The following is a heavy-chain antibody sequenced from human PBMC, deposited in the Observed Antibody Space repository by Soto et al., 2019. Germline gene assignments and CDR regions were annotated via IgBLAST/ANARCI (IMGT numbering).Heavy chain of an antibody. J-gene: IGHJ4*02. Sequence: EVQLVESGGGLVKPGGSLRLSCAASGFTFSSYSMNWVRQAPGKGLEWVSSISSSSSYIYYADSVKGRFTISRDNAKNSLYLQMNSLGGGDTAVYYCARRRNDYLWGSYPGDYWGQGTLVTVSS. V-gene: IGHV3-21*01. CDR2: ISSSSSYI. CDR1: GFTFSSYS. CDR3: ARRRNDYLWGSYPGDY. D-gene: IGHD3-16*02.